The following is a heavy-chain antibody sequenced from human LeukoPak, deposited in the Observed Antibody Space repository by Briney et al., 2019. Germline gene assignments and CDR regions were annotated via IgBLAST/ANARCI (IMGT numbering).Heavy chain of an antibody. Sequence: SVKVSCKASGYTFTGYYMHWVRQAPGQGLEWMGGIIPIFGTANYAQKFQGRVTITADESTSTAYMELSSLRSEDTAVYYCARESVAVDIVVVVAAYGMDVWGKGTTVTVSS. CDR3: ARESVAVDIVVVVAAYGMDV. CDR1: GYTFTGYY. D-gene: IGHD2-15*01. J-gene: IGHJ6*04. CDR2: IIPIFGTA. V-gene: IGHV1-69*13.